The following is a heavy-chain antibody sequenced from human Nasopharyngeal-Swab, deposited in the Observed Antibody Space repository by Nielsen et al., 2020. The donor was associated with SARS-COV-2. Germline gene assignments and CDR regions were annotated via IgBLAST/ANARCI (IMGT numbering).Heavy chain of an antibody. Sequence: GESLKISCAASGFTFSSYSMNWVRQAPGKGLEWVSYISSSSSTIYYADSVKGRFTISRDNAKNSLYLQMSSLRAEDTAVYYCARGRRLLDYWGQGTLVTVSS. J-gene: IGHJ4*02. CDR1: GFTFSSYS. V-gene: IGHV3-48*01. CDR3: ARGRRLLDY. D-gene: IGHD2-15*01. CDR2: ISSSSSTI.